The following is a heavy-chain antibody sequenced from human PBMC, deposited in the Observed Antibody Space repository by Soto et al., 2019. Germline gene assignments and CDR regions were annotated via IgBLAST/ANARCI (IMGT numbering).Heavy chain of an antibody. CDR3: AKQAAAIDY. CDR2: ISYDGSNK. J-gene: IGHJ4*02. V-gene: IGHV3-30*18. CDR1: GFTFSSYG. Sequence: GGSLRLSCAASGFTFSSYGMHWVRQAPGKGLEWVVVISYDGSNKYYADSVKGRFTISRDNSKNTLYLQMNSLRAEDTAVYYCAKQAAAIDYWGQGTLVTVSS. D-gene: IGHD6-13*01.